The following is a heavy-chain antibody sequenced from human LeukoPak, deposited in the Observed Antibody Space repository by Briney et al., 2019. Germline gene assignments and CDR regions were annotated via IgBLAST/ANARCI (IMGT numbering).Heavy chain of an antibody. CDR2: ISYDGSTK. D-gene: IGHD3-10*01. Sequence: GGSLRLSCAASGFIFSTHGMHWVRQAPGRGLEWVSLISYDGSTKYYADSVEGRFTISRDNSKSTLYLQLNSLRVEDTAVYYCAKDRHFYGAGTYYNLDYWGQGTLVTVSS. J-gene: IGHJ4*02. CDR3: AKDRHFYGAGTYYNLDY. V-gene: IGHV3-30*18. CDR1: GFIFSTHG.